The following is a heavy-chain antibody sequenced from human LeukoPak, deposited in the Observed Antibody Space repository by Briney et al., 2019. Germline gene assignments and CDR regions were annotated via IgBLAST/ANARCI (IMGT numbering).Heavy chain of an antibody. Sequence: PGRSLRLSCAASGFTFSDYYMSWIRQAPGKGLEWVSYISSSSTYTNYADSVKGRFTISRDNAKNSLYLQMNSLRAEDTAVYYCAIYRSYGDRDYWGQGTLVTVSS. V-gene: IGHV3-11*06. J-gene: IGHJ4*02. CDR2: ISSSSTYT. D-gene: IGHD4-17*01. CDR1: GFTFSDYY. CDR3: AIYRSYGDRDY.